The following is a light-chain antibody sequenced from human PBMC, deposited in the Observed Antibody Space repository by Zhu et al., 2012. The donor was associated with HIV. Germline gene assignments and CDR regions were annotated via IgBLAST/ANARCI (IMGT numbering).Light chain of an antibody. V-gene: IGKV3-20*01. Sequence: EIVSTQSPGTLSLSPGDRATLSCRASQSVTNDYLAWYQQKPGQAPRLLIYGASSRATGIPDRFSGSGSGTDFILTISRVEPEDFAVYYCQQYGSSPTFGGGTKVEIK. CDR2: GAS. CDR3: QQYGSSPT. CDR1: QSVTNDY. J-gene: IGKJ4*01.